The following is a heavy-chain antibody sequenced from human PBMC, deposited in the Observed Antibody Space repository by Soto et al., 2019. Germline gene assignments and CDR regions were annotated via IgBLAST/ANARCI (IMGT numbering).Heavy chain of an antibody. CDR2: IFYSGTA. D-gene: IGHD2-15*01. V-gene: IGHV4-30-4*01. CDR1: GDSISSGNHY. CDR3: ARGYCSGGSCYFPYYYYGMDV. J-gene: IGHJ6*02. Sequence: SETLSLTCTVSGDSISSGNHYWSWIRQPPGKGLEWIGYIFYSGTAYYNPSLKSRLTISVDTSKNQFSLKLSSVTAADTAVYYCARGYCSGGSCYFPYYYYGMDVWGQGTTVTVSS.